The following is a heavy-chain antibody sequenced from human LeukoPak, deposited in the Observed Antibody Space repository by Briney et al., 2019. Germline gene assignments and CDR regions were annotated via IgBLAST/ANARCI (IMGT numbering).Heavy chain of an antibody. V-gene: IGHV4-59*01. D-gene: IGHD3-22*01. Sequence: SETLSLTCTVSGGSISSYYWTWIRQPPGKGLEWIGYIYYSGTTNYNPSLKSRVTISVDTSKNQFSLKLNSVTAADTAVYYCAKDPYTMIVVVQYFDYWGQGTLVTVSS. CDR2: IYYSGTT. CDR1: GGSISSYY. J-gene: IGHJ4*02. CDR3: AKDPYTMIVVVQYFDY.